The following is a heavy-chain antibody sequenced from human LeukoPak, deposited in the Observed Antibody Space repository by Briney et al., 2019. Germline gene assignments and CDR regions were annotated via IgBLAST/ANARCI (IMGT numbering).Heavy chain of an antibody. J-gene: IGHJ3*01. CDR2: VSYTGRT. CDR1: GGSLSGHY. V-gene: IGHV4-59*11. Sequence: SETLSLTCTVSGGSLSGHYGSWIRQPPGKRLEWIGYVSYTGRTKYNPSLQSRVTISIDTSKSQFCLKLTSVTSADTAVYSCARLLDNDISGDPDTFDVWGQGTTVIVSS. D-gene: IGHD3-22*01. CDR3: ARLLDNDISGDPDTFDV.